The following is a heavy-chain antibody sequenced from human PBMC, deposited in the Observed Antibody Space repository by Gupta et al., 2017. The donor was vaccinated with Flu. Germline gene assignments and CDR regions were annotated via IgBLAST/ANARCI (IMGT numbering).Heavy chain of an antibody. CDR2: INPNIGVA. D-gene: IGHD2-2*01. CDR3: ARDRVDTYCTRNSCYKTWYFGL. V-gene: IGHV1-2*06. Sequence: RKAPGQGLEWMGRINPNIGVATYAQKFQGRVTMTRDTSISTVYMELSSLTSDDTAVYYCARDRVDTYCTRNSCYKTWYFGLWGRGTLVTVSS. J-gene: IGHJ2*01.